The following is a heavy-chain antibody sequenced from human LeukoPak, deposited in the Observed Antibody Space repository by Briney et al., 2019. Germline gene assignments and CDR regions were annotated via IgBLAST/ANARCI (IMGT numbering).Heavy chain of an antibody. CDR2: ISPTGSST. CDR3: AREGSGGYFDY. D-gene: IGHD2-8*02. V-gene: IGHV1-46*01. CDR1: GFIFTNYY. Sequence: GASVKVLCNASGFIFTNYYILGARQAPGQGLEWMGLISPTGSSTNYAQKFRGRVTMTRDTSTTTVYMELSSLRSEDTAVYYCAREGSGGYFDYWGQGTLVTVSS. J-gene: IGHJ4*02.